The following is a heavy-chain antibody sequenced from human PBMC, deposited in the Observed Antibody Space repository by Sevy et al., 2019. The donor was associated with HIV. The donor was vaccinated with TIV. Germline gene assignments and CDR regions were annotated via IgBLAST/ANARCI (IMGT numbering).Heavy chain of an antibody. CDR1: GFTFSSYG. V-gene: IGHV3-33*01. D-gene: IGHD1-26*01. J-gene: IGHJ4*02. CDR2: IWYDGSNK. CDR3: ARDNRSVGATLDY. Sequence: GGSLRLSCAASGFTFSSYGMHWVHQAPGKGLEWVAVIWYDGSNKYYADSVKGRFTISRDNSKNTLYLQMNSLRAEDTAVYYCARDNRSVGATLDYWGQGTLVTVSS.